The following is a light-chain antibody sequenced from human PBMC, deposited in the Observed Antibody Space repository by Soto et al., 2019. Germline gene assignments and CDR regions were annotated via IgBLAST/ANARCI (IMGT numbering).Light chain of an antibody. V-gene: IGKV1-5*01. CDR3: QQYNVYPYT. Sequence: DVQMTQSPSTLSASVGDSVTITCRATQSLSSWLAWYQQKPGRAPKLLLYDASVLESGVPSRFNGGGFGTEFTLTISSLQPGDFATYHCQQYNVYPYTFGPGTKLELK. CDR2: DAS. J-gene: IGKJ2*01. CDR1: QSLSSW.